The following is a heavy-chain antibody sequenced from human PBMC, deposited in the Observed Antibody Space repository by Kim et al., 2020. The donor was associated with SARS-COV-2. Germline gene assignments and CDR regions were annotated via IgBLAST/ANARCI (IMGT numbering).Heavy chain of an antibody. V-gene: IGHV4-30-4*01. CDR2: IYYSGST. J-gene: IGHJ3*02. Sequence: SETLSLTCTVSGGSISSGDYYWSWIRQPPGKGLEWIGYIYYSGSTYYNPSLKSQVTISVDTSKNQFSLKLSSVTAADTAVYYCASISSCYYDSSGYYYVCRNAFDIWGQGTMVTVSS. D-gene: IGHD3-22*01. CDR3: ASISSCYYDSSGYYYVCRNAFDI. CDR1: GGSISSGDYY.